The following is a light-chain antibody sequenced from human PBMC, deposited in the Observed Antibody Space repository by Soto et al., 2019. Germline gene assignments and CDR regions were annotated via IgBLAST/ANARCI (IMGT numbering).Light chain of an antibody. V-gene: IGKV2-28*01. CDR1: QSLLHSDGYNY. CDR2: LTS. J-gene: IGKJ3*01. CDR3: MQGLQTLPT. Sequence: DIVMTQSPLSLPATPGEPASISCRSSQSLLHSDGYNYLDLYLQKPGQSPQLLIYLTSKRASRVPDRFSGSGSGTDFILKISRVEAEDVGVYYCMQGLQTLPTFGPGTKVHIK.